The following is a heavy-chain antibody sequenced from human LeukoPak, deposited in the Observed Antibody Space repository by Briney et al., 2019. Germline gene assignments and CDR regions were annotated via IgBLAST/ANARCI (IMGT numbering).Heavy chain of an antibody. CDR2: VYSSGNT. CDR1: GRSFSGYY. J-gene: IGHJ3*02. Sequence: SETLSLTCAVYGRSFSGYYWSWIRQTAGKGLEWNGRVYSSGNTNYAPSLQSRVTMSIDTSNNHFSLRLNFVTAADTAIYYCARTLVPGVRGAFDIWGRGTMVTVSS. V-gene: IGHV4-59*10. D-gene: IGHD2-2*01. CDR3: ARTLVPGVRGAFDI.